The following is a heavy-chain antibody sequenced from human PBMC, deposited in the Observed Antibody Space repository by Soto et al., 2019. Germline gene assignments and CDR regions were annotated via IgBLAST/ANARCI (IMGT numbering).Heavy chain of an antibody. Sequence: QVQLQESGPGLVKPSQTLSLTCTVSGGSISSGGYYWSWIRQHPGKGLEWIGYIYYSGRTYYNPALKSRVTISVDTSKNQFSLKLSSVTAADTAVYYCARATTVTTYFVWFDPWGQGTLVTVSS. V-gene: IGHV4-31*03. CDR2: IYYSGRT. D-gene: IGHD4-17*01. J-gene: IGHJ5*02. CDR1: GGSISSGGYY. CDR3: ARATTVTTYFVWFDP.